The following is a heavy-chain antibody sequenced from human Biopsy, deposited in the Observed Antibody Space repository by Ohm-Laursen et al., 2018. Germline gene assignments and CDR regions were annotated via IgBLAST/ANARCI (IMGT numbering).Heavy chain of an antibody. V-gene: IGHV1-18*01. J-gene: IGHJ4*02. CDR3: ARDPHGEGRDYGSYFDY. D-gene: IGHD4-17*01. Sequence: ASVKVSCKASGYPFITYGISWVRQAPGHGLEWMGWISAYNGHTKFARKFQDRVTMTTDTSTTTAYMDSRSLRSDDTAVYYCARDPHGEGRDYGSYFDYWGQGTLVTVSS. CDR1: GYPFITYG. CDR2: ISAYNGHT.